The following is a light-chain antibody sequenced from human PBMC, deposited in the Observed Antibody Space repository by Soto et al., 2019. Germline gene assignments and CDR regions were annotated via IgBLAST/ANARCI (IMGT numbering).Light chain of an antibody. CDR3: QQSYSTPLT. V-gene: IGKV1-39*01. CDR1: QSISSY. J-gene: IGKJ4*01. Sequence: DIQMTQSPSSVSASVEDRVTITCRASQSISSYLNWYQQKPGKAPKLLIYAASSLQSGVPSRFSGSGSGTDFTLTISSLQPEDFATYYCQQSYSTPLTFGGGTKVDIK. CDR2: AAS.